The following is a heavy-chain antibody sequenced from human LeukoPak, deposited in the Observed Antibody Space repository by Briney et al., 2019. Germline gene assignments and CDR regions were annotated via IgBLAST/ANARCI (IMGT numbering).Heavy chain of an antibody. Sequence: SETLSLTCTVSGGSISSYYWSWIRQPPGKGLEWIGYIYYSGSTNYNPSLKSRVTISVDKSKNQFSLKLSSVTAADTAVYYCARDRGYGDYEYYFDYWGQGTLVTVSS. V-gene: IGHV4-59*12. CDR1: GGSISSYY. CDR2: IYYSGST. CDR3: ARDRGYGDYEYYFDY. D-gene: IGHD4-17*01. J-gene: IGHJ4*02.